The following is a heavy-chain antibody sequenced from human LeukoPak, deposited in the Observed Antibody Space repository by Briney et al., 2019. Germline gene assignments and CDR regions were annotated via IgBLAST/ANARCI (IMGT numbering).Heavy chain of an antibody. J-gene: IGHJ6*02. CDR3: AGCIAAAGRDYYYYGMDV. CDR1: GGSFSGYY. Sequence: SETLSLTCAVYGGSFSGYYWSWIRQPPGKGPEWIGEINHSGSTNYNPSLKSRVTISVDTSKNQFSLKLSSVTAADTAVYYCAGCIAAAGRDYYYYGMDVWGQGTTVTVSS. CDR2: INHSGST. V-gene: IGHV4-34*01. D-gene: IGHD6-13*01.